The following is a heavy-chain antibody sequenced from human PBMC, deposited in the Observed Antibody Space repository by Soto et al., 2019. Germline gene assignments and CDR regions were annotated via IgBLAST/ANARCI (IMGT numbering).Heavy chain of an antibody. D-gene: IGHD1-1*01. V-gene: IGHV4-59*08. CDR1: GGSISSYY. Sequence: QVQLQESGPGLVKPSETLSLTCTVSGGSISSYYWSWIRQPPGKGLEWIGYIYYSGSTNYNPSRMSRVTISVDTSKNQFSLKLSCVTAADTAVYYCARRYGYSFDYWGQGTLVTVSS. CDR2: IYYSGST. J-gene: IGHJ4*02. CDR3: ARRYGYSFDY.